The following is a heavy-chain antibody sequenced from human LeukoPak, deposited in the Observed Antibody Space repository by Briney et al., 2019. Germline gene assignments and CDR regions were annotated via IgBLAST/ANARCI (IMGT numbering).Heavy chain of an antibody. CDR2: INPNSGGT. J-gene: IGHJ4*02. D-gene: IGHD5-12*01. Sequence: ASVKVSCKASGYTFTGYYMHWVRQAPGQGLEWMGWINPNSGGTNYAQKFQGRVTMTRDTSISTAYMELSRLRSDDTAVYYCASDTFRYSGYDYGPLGYFDYWGQGTLVTVSS. V-gene: IGHV1-2*02. CDR1: GYTFTGYY. CDR3: ASDTFRYSGYDYGPLGYFDY.